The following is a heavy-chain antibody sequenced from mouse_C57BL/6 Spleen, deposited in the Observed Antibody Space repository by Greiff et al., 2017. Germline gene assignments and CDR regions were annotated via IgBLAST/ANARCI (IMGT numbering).Heavy chain of an antibody. CDR1: GFTFSNYW. J-gene: IGHJ3*01. CDR2: IRLKSDNYAT. Sequence: DVMLVESGGGLVQPGGSMKLSCVASGFTFSNYWMNWVRQSPEKGLEWVAQIRLKSDNYATHYAESVKGRFTISRDDSKSSVYLQMNNLRAEDTGIYYCGFPAWFAYWGQGTLVTVSA. CDR3: GFPAWFAY. V-gene: IGHV6-3*01.